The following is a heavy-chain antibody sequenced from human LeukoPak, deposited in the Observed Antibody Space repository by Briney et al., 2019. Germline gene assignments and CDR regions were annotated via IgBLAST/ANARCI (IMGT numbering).Heavy chain of an antibody. CDR3: ARVGGMTTINNAAFDI. V-gene: IGHV4-59*01. CDR2: IYHSGST. D-gene: IGHD5-24*01. J-gene: IGHJ3*02. CDR1: GGSINSDY. Sequence: PSETLSLTCSVSGGSINSDYWNWIRQPPGKGLEWIGYIYHSGSTNYDPSLKSRVTISIDKSKKQFSLKLISVTAADTAIYYCARVGGMTTINNAAFDIWGQGTMVTVSS.